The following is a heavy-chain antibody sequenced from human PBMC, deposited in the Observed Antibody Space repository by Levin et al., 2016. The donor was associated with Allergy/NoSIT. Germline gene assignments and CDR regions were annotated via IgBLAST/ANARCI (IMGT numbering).Heavy chain of an antibody. D-gene: IGHD2-15*01. Sequence: SETLSLTCSVSGYSITRGYYWAWIRQSPGKGLEWIGSISHHGNTYYNPSLKSRVTASVDTSKNQFSLKMNSVSAADTAVYYCARDRYCSGGSCWPIILDLWGQGTLVTVSS. V-gene: IGHV4-38-2*02. CDR3: ARDRYCSGGSCWPIILDL. CDR1: GYSITRGYY. CDR2: ISHHGNT. J-gene: IGHJ4*02.